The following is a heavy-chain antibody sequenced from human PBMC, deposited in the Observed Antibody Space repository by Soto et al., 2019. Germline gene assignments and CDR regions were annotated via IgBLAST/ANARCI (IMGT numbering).Heavy chain of an antibody. CDR3: ARARPDIVQVVGETPGYYGMDV. CDR2: INPRDSDT. Sequence: GESLKISCKGSGYSFTTYWIGWVRQMPGKGLEWMGIINPRDSDTRYSPSFQGRFTISRDNAKKSLYLQMNSLRVEDTAVYYCARARPDIVQVVGETPGYYGMDVWGQGTTVTVSS. V-gene: IGHV5-51*01. CDR1: GYSFTTYW. J-gene: IGHJ6*02. D-gene: IGHD2-15*01.